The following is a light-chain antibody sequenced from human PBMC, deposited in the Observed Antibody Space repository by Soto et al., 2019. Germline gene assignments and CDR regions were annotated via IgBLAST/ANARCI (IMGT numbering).Light chain of an antibody. CDR1: QSINSSY. J-gene: IGKJ2*01. V-gene: IGKV3-20*01. CDR2: GAS. CDR3: QQYGGSPPYT. Sequence: VLTQSPGTLSLSPGERATISCRASQSINSSYLAWYQHKPGQAPRLLFYGASSRATGIPHRFSGSASGTDFTLPISRLEPEDCGVYYCQQYGGSPPYTFGQGTRLEIK.